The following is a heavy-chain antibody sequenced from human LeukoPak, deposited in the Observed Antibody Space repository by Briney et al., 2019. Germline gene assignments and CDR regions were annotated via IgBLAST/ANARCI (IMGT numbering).Heavy chain of an antibody. J-gene: IGHJ5*02. V-gene: IGHV4-39*01. CDR2: IYYSGST. CDR1: GGSISSSSYY. CDR3: ARTPTVNRYNWFDP. D-gene: IGHD4-11*01. Sequence: KTSETLSLTCTVSGGSISSSSYYWGWIRQPPGKGLEWIGSIYYSGSTYYNPSLKSRVTISVDTSKNQFSLKLSSVTAADTAVYYCARTPTVNRYNWFDPWGQGTLVTASS.